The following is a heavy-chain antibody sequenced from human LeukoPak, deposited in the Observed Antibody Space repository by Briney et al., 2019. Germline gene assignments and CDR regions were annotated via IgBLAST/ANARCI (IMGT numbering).Heavy chain of an antibody. V-gene: IGHV3-30*04. CDR1: GFTFSSYA. D-gene: IGHD2-2*02. CDR3: VYRPN. Sequence: HPGGSLRLSCAASGFTFSSYAMHWVRQAPGKGLEWVAVISYDGSNKYYADSVKGRFTISRDNSKNTLYLQMNSLRAEDTAVYYCVYRPNWGQGTLATVSS. J-gene: IGHJ4*02. CDR2: ISYDGSNK.